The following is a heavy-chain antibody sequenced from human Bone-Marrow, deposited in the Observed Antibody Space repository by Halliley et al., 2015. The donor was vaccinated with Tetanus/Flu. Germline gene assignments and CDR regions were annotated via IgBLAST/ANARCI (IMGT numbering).Heavy chain of an antibody. Sequence: SLRLSCAASGLTLSKYLMHWVRQVPGKGLVWVSRISNDGRSTSYADSVKGRFTISRDNAKNTLFLQMNSLRAEDTAIYYCALERAPQYYYACSGYSTYGMDVWGQGATVAVSS. CDR1: GLTLSKYL. CDR2: ISNDGRST. V-gene: IGHV3-74*01. CDR3: ALERAPQYYYACSGYSTYGMDV. D-gene: IGHD3-22*01. J-gene: IGHJ6*02.